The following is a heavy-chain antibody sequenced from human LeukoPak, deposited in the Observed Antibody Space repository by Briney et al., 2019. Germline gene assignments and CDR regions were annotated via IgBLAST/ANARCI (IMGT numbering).Heavy chain of an antibody. CDR2: IYSGGST. D-gene: IGHD3-10*01. Sequence: PGESLRLSCAASGFTVSSNYMSWVRQAPGKGLEWVSVIYSGGSTYYADSVRGRFSISRDNSKNTLYLQMNSLRAEDTAVYYCAKSYYGSGSYYYYYYGMDVWGQGTTVTVSS. CDR1: GFTVSSNY. J-gene: IGHJ6*02. CDR3: AKSYYGSGSYYYYYYGMDV. V-gene: IGHV3-53*01.